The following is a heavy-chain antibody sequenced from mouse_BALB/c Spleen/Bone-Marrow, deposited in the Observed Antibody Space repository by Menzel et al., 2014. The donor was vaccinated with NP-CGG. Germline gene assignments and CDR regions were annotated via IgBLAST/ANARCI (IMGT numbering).Heavy chain of an antibody. Sequence: EVKLMESGGGLVQPKGSLKLSCAASGLTFNIYAMNWVRRAPRKGLEWVARISSKSTNYTTCYADSVKDRFTISSDDSQSMLYLQMNNLKTEDTAIYYCVRQDYDYPMDYWGQGTSVTVSS. CDR2: ISSKSTNYTT. CDR3: VRQDYDYPMDY. CDR1: GLTFNIYA. J-gene: IGHJ4*01. D-gene: IGHD2-4*01. V-gene: IGHV10-1*01.